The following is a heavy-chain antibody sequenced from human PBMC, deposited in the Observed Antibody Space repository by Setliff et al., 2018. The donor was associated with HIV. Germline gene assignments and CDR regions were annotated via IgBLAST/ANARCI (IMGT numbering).Heavy chain of an antibody. Sequence: SETLSLTCTVSGGSISSGNYYWSWIRQPAGKGLEWIGRIYTSGSTNYNPSLKSRVTISLDTSENQFSLKLNSVTALDTAVYYCARKGSSSRSQEYYYDFWGQGTLVTVSS. CDR2: IYTSGST. V-gene: IGHV4-61*02. CDR3: ARKGSSSRSQEYYYDF. CDR1: GGSISSGNYY. J-gene: IGHJ4*02. D-gene: IGHD6-13*01.